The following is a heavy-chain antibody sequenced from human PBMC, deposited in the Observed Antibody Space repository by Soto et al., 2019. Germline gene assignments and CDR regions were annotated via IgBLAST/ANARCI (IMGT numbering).Heavy chain of an antibody. D-gene: IGHD2-8*01. Sequence: QVQLVQSGAEVKKPGSSVKVSCKASGVTFSSYAISWVRQAPGQGLEWMGGIIPIFGTANYAQKFQGRVTITADESTSTAYMELSSLRSEDTAVYYCARYECTNGVCYRDYYYYYGMDVWGQGTTVTVSS. CDR3: ARYECTNGVCYRDYYYYYGMDV. CDR2: IIPIFGTA. CDR1: GVTFSSYA. V-gene: IGHV1-69*01. J-gene: IGHJ6*02.